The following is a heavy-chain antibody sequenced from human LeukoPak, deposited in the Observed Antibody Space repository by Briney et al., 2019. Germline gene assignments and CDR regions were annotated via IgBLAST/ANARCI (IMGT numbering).Heavy chain of an antibody. V-gene: IGHV4-59*01. CDR1: GGSISSYY. J-gene: IGHJ6*03. CDR2: IYYSGST. Sequence: PSETLSLTCTVSGGSISSYYWSWLRQHPGKGLEWIGYIYYSGSTNYNPSLKSRVTISVDTSKNQFSLKLSSVTAADTAVYYCARHYGTLWYYYYMDVWGKGTTVTVSS. D-gene: IGHD3-10*01. CDR3: ARHYGTLWYYYYMDV.